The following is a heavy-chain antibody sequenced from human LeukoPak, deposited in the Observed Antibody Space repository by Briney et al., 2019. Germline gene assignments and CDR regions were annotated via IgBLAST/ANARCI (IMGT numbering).Heavy chain of an antibody. J-gene: IGHJ4*02. CDR3: ARSIAAAEPFDF. CDR1: GVSISTYY. D-gene: IGHD6-13*01. V-gene: IGHV4-4*07. Sequence: PSETLSLTCTVSGVSISTYYWSWIRQPAGKGLEWIGRMYTSGSTNHNPSLKSRVTMSVDTSKNQFSLKLSSVTAADTAVYYCARSIAAAEPFDFWGQGTLVTVSS. CDR2: MYTSGST.